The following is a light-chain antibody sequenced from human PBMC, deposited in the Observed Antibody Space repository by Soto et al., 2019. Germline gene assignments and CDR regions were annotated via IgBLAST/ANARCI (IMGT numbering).Light chain of an antibody. CDR3: LQYVSSPWT. V-gene: IGKV3-20*01. CDR2: GAS. CDR1: QTVGGRY. Sequence: DIVLTQSAATLSLSPGERATLSCRASQTVGGRYLSWFQQKPGQTPRVLIYGASTRAAGVPDRFSGSGSGKDFSLTINRLEPEDFAVYYCLQYVSSPWTFGQGTQVEV. J-gene: IGKJ1*01.